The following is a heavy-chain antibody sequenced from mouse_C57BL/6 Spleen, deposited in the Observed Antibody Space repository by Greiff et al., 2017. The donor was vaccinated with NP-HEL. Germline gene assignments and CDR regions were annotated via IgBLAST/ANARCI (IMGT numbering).Heavy chain of an antibody. CDR2: ISSGGSYT. V-gene: IGHV5-6*01. D-gene: IGHD2-3*01. CDR3: ARHRDGYYYFDY. Sequence: EVKLVESGGDLVKPGGSLKLSCAASGFTFSSYGMSWVRQTPDKRLEWVATISSGGSYTYYPDRVKGRFTISRDNAKNTLYLQMSSLKSEDTAMYYCARHRDGYYYFDYWGQGTTLTVSS. J-gene: IGHJ2*01. CDR1: GFTFSSYG.